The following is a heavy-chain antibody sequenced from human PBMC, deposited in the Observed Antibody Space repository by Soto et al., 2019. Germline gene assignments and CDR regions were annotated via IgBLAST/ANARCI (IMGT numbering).Heavy chain of an antibody. D-gene: IGHD4-17*01. CDR1: GVSISGNH. CDR2: INYSGST. CDR3: ARHPAPNYGDYFDY. V-gene: IGHV4-34*01. J-gene: IGHJ4*02. Sequence: PSETLSLTCAVSGVSISGNHWSWIRQAPGKGLEWIGEINYSGSTKYNPSLRSRVTVSVDTSKNQFSLKLSSVTAADTAVYYCARHPAPNYGDYFDYWGQGTLVTVSS.